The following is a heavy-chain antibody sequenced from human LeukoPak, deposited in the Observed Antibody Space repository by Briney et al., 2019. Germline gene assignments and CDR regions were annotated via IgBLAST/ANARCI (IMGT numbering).Heavy chain of an antibody. Sequence: GGSLRLSCAASGFTFSSYSMNWVRQAPGKGLEWVSSISSSSSYIYYADSVKGRFTISRDNTKNSLYLQMNSLRAEDTAVYYCARDEGPGIAAAGPSFDYWGQGTLVTVSS. CDR2: ISSSSSYI. V-gene: IGHV3-21*01. D-gene: IGHD6-13*01. CDR1: GFTFSSYS. J-gene: IGHJ4*02. CDR3: ARDEGPGIAAAGPSFDY.